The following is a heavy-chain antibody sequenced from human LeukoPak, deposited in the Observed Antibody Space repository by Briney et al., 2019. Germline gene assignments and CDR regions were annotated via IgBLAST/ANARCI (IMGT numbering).Heavy chain of an antibody. CDR1: GFSLGDYW. D-gene: IGHD2-2*01. CDR3: ARGGGWDQLLCHY. J-gene: IGHJ4*02. Sequence: GGSLRLSCAASGFSLGDYWMNWVRQAPGKGLEWLATIKQDGSETHYLDSVKGRLSISRDNDKNSLYLQINSLRAEDTAVYYCARGGGWDQLLCHYWGQGTLVTVSS. CDR2: IKQDGSET. V-gene: IGHV3-7*01.